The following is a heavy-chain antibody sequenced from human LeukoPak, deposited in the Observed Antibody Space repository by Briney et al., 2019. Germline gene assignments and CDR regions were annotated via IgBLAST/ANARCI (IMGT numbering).Heavy chain of an antibody. D-gene: IGHD3-10*01. Sequence: ASVKVSCKASGYTFTGYYMHWVRQTPGQGLEWMGWISPSGGTDYAQKFQGRVTMTRDTSITTAYRELSRLTSDDTAVYYCARDHYYTSGSPSFDYWGQGTLVTVSS. CDR1: GYTFTGYY. J-gene: IGHJ4*02. CDR2: ISPSGGT. V-gene: IGHV1-2*02. CDR3: ARDHYYTSGSPSFDY.